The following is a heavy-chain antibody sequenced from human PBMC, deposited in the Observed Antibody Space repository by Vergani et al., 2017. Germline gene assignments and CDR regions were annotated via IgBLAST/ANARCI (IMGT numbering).Heavy chain of an antibody. CDR1: GFISREHG. Sequence: EVQLAESGGGAAQAGRSLRLSCVGSGFISREHGMHWVRQAPGKGLEWVSGLSWNSGSKAYADSVKGRFTISRDNAKNSLYLEMNNLRVEDTALYFCAKDMKIVSEYSSAFDNWVQGTRVTVSS. V-gene: IGHV3-9*02. D-gene: IGHD3-22*01. J-gene: IGHJ4*02. CDR3: AKDMKIVSEYSSAFDN. CDR2: LSWNSGSK.